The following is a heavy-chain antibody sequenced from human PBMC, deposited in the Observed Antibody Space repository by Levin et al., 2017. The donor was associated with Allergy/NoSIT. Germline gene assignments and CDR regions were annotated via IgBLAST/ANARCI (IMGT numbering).Heavy chain of an antibody. V-gene: IGHV4-61*01. CDR1: GGSVNTRTSY. J-gene: IGHJ4*02. CDR2: IYYSGTT. Sequence: SQTLSLPCVVSGGSVNTRTSYWSWIRQSPGKGLEWIGYIYYSGTTNYNRSLRSRITISLDKSENQFSLEVRSVTAADMGLYYCARGGGSSYYGIDSWGQGILVTVSS. CDR3: ARGGGSSYYGIDS. D-gene: IGHD3-22*01.